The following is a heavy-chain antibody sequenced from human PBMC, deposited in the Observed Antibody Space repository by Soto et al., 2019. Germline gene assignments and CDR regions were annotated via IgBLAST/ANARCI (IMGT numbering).Heavy chain of an antibody. CDR2: IIPIFGTA. Sequence: SVKVSCKASGGTFSRYGISWVRQAPGQGLEWMGGIIPIFGTANYAQKFQGRVTIIADESTSTAYMELSSLRSEDTAVYYCAPSEPHYSYGMDVWGQGTRVTVSS. V-gene: IGHV1-69*13. CDR3: APSEPHYSYGMDV. CDR1: GGTFSRYG. J-gene: IGHJ6*02.